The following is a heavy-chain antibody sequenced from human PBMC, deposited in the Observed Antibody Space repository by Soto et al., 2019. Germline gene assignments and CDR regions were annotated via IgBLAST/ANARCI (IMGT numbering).Heavy chain of an antibody. CDR1: GFTFSSYD. CDR2: IGTAGDT. Sequence: PGGSLRLSCAASGFTFSSYDMHWVRQATGKGLEWVSAIGTAGDTYYPGSVKGRFTISRENAKNSLYLQMNSLRAGDTAVYYCAREVSSGSYEPYFDYWGKGTLVTVSS. D-gene: IGHD1-26*01. V-gene: IGHV3-13*01. CDR3: AREVSSGSYEPYFDY. J-gene: IGHJ4*02.